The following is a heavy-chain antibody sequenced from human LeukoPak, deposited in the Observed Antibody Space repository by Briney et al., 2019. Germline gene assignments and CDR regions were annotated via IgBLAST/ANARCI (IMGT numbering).Heavy chain of an antibody. J-gene: IGHJ4*02. CDR3: ARDDPTYYDILTGYYEPFDY. D-gene: IGHD3-9*01. V-gene: IGHV1-18*01. Sequence: ASVKVSCKASGYTFTSYGISWVRQAPGQGLERMGWISAYNGNTNYAQKLQGRVTMTTDTSTSTAYMELRSLRSDDTAVYYCARDDPTYYDILTGYYEPFDYWGQGTLVTVSS. CDR2: ISAYNGNT. CDR1: GYTFTSYG.